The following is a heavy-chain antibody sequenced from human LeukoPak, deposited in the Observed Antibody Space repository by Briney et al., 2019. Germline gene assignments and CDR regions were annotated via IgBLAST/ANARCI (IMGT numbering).Heavy chain of an antibody. CDR3: ARGFYDYGDYGAFDP. D-gene: IGHD4-17*01. CDR1: GFTVSSNY. Sequence: TGGSLRLSCAASGFTVSSNYMSWVRQAPGKGLEWVAVIYSGGSTYYAGSVKGRFTISRDNSKNTLYLQMNSLRAEDTAVYYCARGFYDYGDYGAFDPWGQGTLVTVSS. V-gene: IGHV3-66*01. J-gene: IGHJ5*02. CDR2: IYSGGST.